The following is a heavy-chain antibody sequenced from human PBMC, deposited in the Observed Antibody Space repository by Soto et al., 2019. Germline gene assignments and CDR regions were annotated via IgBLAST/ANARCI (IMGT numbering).Heavy chain of an antibody. CDR1: GYTFTSYD. D-gene: IGHD3-3*01. Sequence: ASVKVSCKASGYTFTSYDINWVRQATGQGLEWMGWMNPNSGNTGYAQKFQGRVTMTRNTSISTAYMELSSLGSEDTAVYYCARRTLETYYDFWSGQQNWFDSWGQGTLVTVSS. J-gene: IGHJ5*01. V-gene: IGHV1-8*01. CDR2: MNPNSGNT. CDR3: ARRTLETYYDFWSGQQNWFDS.